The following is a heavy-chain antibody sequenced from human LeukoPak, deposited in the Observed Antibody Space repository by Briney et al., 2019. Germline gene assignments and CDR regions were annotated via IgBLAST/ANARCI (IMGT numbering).Heavy chain of an antibody. D-gene: IGHD3-16*01. CDR2: ISAYNGNT. J-gene: IGHJ4*02. Sequence: GASVTVSCKASGYTFTSYGISWVRQAPGQGLEWMGWISAYNGNTNYAQKLQGRVTMTTDTSTSTAYMEQRSLRSDDTAVYYCARGSMITFGGVIIPTPFDYWGQGTLVTVSS. V-gene: IGHV1-18*01. CDR3: ARGSMITFGGVIIPTPFDY. CDR1: GYTFTSYG.